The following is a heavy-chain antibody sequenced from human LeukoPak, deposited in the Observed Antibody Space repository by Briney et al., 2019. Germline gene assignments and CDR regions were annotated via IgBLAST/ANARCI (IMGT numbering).Heavy chain of an antibody. Sequence: GESLKISCKGSGYTFTKYWIGWVRQMPGKGLEWMGIMYPGDSDTRYSPSFQGQVTISADKSISTAYLQWSSLKASDTAMYYCARSTMMRIGYDFGHAFDIWGQGTMVTVSS. CDR3: ARSTMMRIGYDFGHAFDI. J-gene: IGHJ3*02. V-gene: IGHV5-51*01. CDR1: GYTFTKYW. CDR2: MYPGDSDT. D-gene: IGHD5-12*01.